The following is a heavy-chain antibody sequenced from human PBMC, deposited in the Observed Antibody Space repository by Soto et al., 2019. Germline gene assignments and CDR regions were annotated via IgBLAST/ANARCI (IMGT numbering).Heavy chain of an antibody. CDR3: AKDPDTRTVAGTGAFDI. Sequence: GGSLRLSCAASGFTFDDYAMHWVRQAPGKGLEWVSGISWNSGSIGYADSVKGRFTISRDNAKNSLYLQMNSLRAEDTALYYCAKDPDTRTVAGTGAFDIWGQGTMVTVSS. CDR2: ISWNSGSI. D-gene: IGHD6-19*01. CDR1: GFTFDDYA. V-gene: IGHV3-9*01. J-gene: IGHJ3*02.